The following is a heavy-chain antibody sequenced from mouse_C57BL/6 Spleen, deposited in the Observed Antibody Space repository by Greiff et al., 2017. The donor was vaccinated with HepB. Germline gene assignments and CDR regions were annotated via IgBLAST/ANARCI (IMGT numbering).Heavy chain of an antibody. Sequence: EVKLQQSGPELVKPGASVKISCKASGYTFTDYYMNWVKQSHGKSLEWIGDINPNNGGTSYNQKFKGKATLTVDKSSSTAYMELRSLTSEDSAVYYCARWGDYDDYFDYWGQGTTLTVSS. J-gene: IGHJ2*01. V-gene: IGHV1-26*01. CDR2: INPNNGGT. CDR1: GYTFTDYY. CDR3: ARWGDYDDYFDY. D-gene: IGHD2-4*01.